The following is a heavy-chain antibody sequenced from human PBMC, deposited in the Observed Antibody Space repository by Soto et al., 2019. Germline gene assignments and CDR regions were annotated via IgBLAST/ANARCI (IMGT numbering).Heavy chain of an antibody. D-gene: IGHD1-1*01. CDR3: ARDPRSITGTTSSEDFQH. V-gene: IGHV1-69*01. CDR1: GGTFSGYA. Sequence: QAQLMQSGAEVKEPGSSVKVSCKASGGTFSGYAISWVRQALGQGLEWLGGIIPIFGITNYAQKFQNRLTIAADESSATVYMDLRSLTSEDSAIYYCARDPRSITGTTSSEDFQHWGQGTLVSVS. CDR2: IIPIFGIT. J-gene: IGHJ1*01.